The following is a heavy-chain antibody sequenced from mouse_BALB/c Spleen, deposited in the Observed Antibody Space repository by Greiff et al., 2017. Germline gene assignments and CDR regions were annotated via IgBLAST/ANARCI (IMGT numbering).Heavy chain of an antibody. D-gene: IGHD1-1*01. CDR3: ARSVHYAMDY. J-gene: IGHJ4*01. CDR2: IYPGSGST. Sequence: QVQLQQPGAELVKPGTSVKLSCKASGYNFTSYWINWVKLRPGQGLEWIGDIYPGSGSTNYNEKFKSKATLTVDTSSSTAYMQLSSLASEDSALYYCARSVHYAMDYWGQGTSVTVSS. V-gene: IGHV1-55*01. CDR1: GYNFTSYW.